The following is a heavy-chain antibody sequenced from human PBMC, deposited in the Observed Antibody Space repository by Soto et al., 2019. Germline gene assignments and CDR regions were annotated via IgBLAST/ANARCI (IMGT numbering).Heavy chain of an antibody. CDR2: IYYSGST. D-gene: IGHD2-2*02. CDR1: GGTIRSRSYY. J-gene: IGHJ5*02. CDR3: ARHPSSLRLKYLFDP. Sequence: SPPLSHTCTVSGGTIRSRSYYWGWIRQPPGKGLEWIGSIYYSGSTYYNPSLKSRVTMSVDTSKNQFSLRLRSVTAADTALYFCARHPSSLRLKYLFDPWAQ. V-gene: IGHV4-39*01.